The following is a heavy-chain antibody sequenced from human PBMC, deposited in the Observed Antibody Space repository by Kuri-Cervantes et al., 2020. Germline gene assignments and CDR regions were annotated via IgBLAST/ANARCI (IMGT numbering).Heavy chain of an antibody. CDR3: ARSPRGQWPKVYYYGMDV. CDR2: IKQDGSEK. D-gene: IGHD6-19*01. J-gene: IGHJ6*02. CDR1: GFTFSSYW. V-gene: IGHV3-7*01. Sequence: GESLKISCAASGFTFSSYWMSWVRQAPGKGLEWVANIKQDGSEKYYVDSVKGRFTISRDNATNSLYLQMNSLRAEDTAVYYCARSPRGQWPKVYYYGMDVWGQGTTVTVSS.